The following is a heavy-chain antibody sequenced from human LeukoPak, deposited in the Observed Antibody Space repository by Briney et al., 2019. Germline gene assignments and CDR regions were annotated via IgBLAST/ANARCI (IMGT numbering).Heavy chain of an antibody. Sequence: GGSLRLSCAASGFTFSSYGMSWVRQAPGKGLEWVANIKQDGSEKYYVDSVKGRFTISRDNAKNSLYLQMNSLRAEDTAVYYCAREGGYYYGSGSYYNLRGAFDIWGQGTMVTVSS. CDR2: IKQDGSEK. J-gene: IGHJ3*02. CDR3: AREGGYYYGSGSYYNLRGAFDI. V-gene: IGHV3-7*01. CDR1: GFTFSSYG. D-gene: IGHD3-10*01.